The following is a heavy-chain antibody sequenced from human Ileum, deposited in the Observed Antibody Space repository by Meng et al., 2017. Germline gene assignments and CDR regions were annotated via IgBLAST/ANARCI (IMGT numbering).Heavy chain of an antibody. V-gene: IGHV2-5*02. CDR2: IYWDDDK. D-gene: IGHD4-11*01. CDR3: AHKTTVTTSGRGLFDY. Sequence: TMKGSAPTPVKPTQTLTLTCTFSGFSLSTSVVGVGWIRQPPGKALEWLALIYWDDDKRYSPSLKSRLTITKDTSKNQVVLTMTNMDPVDTATYYCAHKTTVTTSGRGLFDYWGQGTLVTVSS. CDR1: GFSLSTSVVG. J-gene: IGHJ4*02.